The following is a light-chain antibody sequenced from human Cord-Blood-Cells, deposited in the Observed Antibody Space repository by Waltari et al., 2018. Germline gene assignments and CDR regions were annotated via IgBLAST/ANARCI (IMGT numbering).Light chain of an antibody. Sequence: DIQMTQSPSSLSASVGDRVTITCRARQSISSYLNWYQQKPGKAPKLMIYAASSLQSGVPSRFGGSGSKTGFSITISNLQPEDCATYYGQQSYRTPFTFGQRTRLEIK. V-gene: IGKV1-39*01. J-gene: IGKJ5*01. CDR1: QSISSY. CDR2: AAS. CDR3: QQSYRTPFT.